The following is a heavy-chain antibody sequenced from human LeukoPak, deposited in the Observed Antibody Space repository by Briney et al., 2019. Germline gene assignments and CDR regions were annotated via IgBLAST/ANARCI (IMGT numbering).Heavy chain of an antibody. CDR1: GDSVSSNTAA. CDR3: ARDPGYYYAMDV. V-gene: IGHV6-1*01. J-gene: IGHJ6*02. D-gene: IGHD2-15*01. Sequence: SQTLSLTCAISGDSVSSNTAARNWVRQSPSRGLEWLGRTYYRSKWYYDYATSVSSRIAINPDRSKNLFSLQLNSVTPEDTAVYYCARDPGYYYAMDVWGQGTTVTVSS. CDR2: TYYRSKWYY.